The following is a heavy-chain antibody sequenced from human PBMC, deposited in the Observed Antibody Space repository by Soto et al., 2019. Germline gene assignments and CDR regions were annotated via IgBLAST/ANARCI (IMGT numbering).Heavy chain of an antibody. D-gene: IGHD3-16*01. J-gene: IGHJ6*02. CDR2: IYYSGST. Sequence: SETLSLTCTVSGGSISSGGYYWSWIRQHPGKGLEWIGYIYYSGSTYYNPSLKSRVTISVDTSKNQFSLKLSSVTAADTAVYYCARDYAGKGPSYYYGMDVWGQGTTVTVSS. CDR3: ARDYAGKGPSYYYGMDV. V-gene: IGHV4-31*03. CDR1: GGSISSGGYY.